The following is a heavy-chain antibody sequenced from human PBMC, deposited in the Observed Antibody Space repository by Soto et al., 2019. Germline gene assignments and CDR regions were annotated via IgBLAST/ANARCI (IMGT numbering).Heavy chain of an antibody. V-gene: IGHV4-59*01. J-gene: IGHJ6*03. Sequence: SETLSLTCTVSGGSISSYYWSWIRQPPGKGLEWIGYIYYSGSTNYNPSLKSRVTISVDTSKNQFSLKLSSVTAADTAVYYCARVLDGELRDLYYYYMDVWGKGTTVTVSS. CDR1: GGSISSYY. CDR3: ARVLDGELRDLYYYYMDV. D-gene: IGHD2-21*01. CDR2: IYYSGST.